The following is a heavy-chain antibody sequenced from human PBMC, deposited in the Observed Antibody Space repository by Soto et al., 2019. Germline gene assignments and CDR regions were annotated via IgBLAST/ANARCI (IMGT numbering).Heavy chain of an antibody. V-gene: IGHV5-10-1*01. CDR2: IDPGDSST. Sequence: GESLKISCQGSGYSFTTYWLIWVRQMPGKGLEWMGKIDPGDSSTTYSPSFRGHITISVDRSINTAHLQFSSLKAADTAVYYCARLEKWYYNYYGLDVWGQGTMVTVSS. CDR1: GYSFTTYW. D-gene: IGHD1-26*01. J-gene: IGHJ6*02. CDR3: ARLEKWYYNYYGLDV.